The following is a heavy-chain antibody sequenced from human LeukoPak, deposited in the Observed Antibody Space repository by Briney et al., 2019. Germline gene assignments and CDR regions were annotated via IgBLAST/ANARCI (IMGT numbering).Heavy chain of an antibody. CDR2: INPSGGST. V-gene: IGHV1-46*01. D-gene: IGHD6-13*01. CDR1: GYTFTSYY. CDR3: ARDIREGYSSSWYSPSYHMDV. Sequence: ASVKVSCKASGYTFTSYYMHWVRQAPGQGLEWMGIINPSGGSTSYAQKFQGRVTMTRDMSTSTVYMELSSLRSEDTAVYYCARDIREGYSSSWYSPSYHMDVWGKGTTVTVSS. J-gene: IGHJ6*03.